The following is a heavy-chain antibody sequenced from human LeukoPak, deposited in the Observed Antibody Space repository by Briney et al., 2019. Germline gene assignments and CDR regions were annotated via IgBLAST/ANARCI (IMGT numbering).Heavy chain of an antibody. CDR3: ARTPIVVVITTLIGAFDI. CDR1: GYTFTSYG. Sequence: ASVKVSCKASGYTFTSYGISWVRQAPGQGLEWMGWISAYNGNTNYAQKLQGRVTMTTDTSTSTAYMELRSLRSDDTAVYYCARTPIVVVITTLIGAFDIWGQGTMVTVSS. D-gene: IGHD3-22*01. CDR2: ISAYNGNT. V-gene: IGHV1-18*01. J-gene: IGHJ3*02.